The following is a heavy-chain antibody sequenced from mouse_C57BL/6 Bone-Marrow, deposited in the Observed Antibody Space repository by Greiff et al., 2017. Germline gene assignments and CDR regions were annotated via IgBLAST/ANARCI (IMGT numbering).Heavy chain of an antibody. CDR2: ISYDGSN. J-gene: IGHJ4*01. D-gene: IGHD1-1*01. CDR3: ARGSRYYGSSYGELDAMDY. Sequence: EVKLVESGPGLVKPSQSLSLTCSVTGYSITSGYYWNWIRQFPGNKLEWMGYISYDGSNNYNPSLKNRISITRDTSKNQFFLKLNSVTTEDTATYYCARGSRYYGSSYGELDAMDYWGQGTSVTVSS. CDR1: GYSITSGYY. V-gene: IGHV3-6*01.